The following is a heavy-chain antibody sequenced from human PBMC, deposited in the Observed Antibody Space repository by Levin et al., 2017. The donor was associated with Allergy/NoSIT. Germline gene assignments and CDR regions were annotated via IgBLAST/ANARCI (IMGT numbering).Heavy chain of an antibody. V-gene: IGHV3-53*01. D-gene: IGHD3-9*01. J-gene: IGHJ4*02. CDR3: AREGAYYDILTGYYIRYYFDY. CDR2: IYSGGST. Sequence: LSLTCAASGFTVSSNYMSWVRQAPGKGLEWVSVIYSGGSTYYADSVKGRFTISRDNSKNTLYLQMNSLRAEDTAVYYCAREGAYYDILTGYYIRYYFDYWGQGTLVTVSS. CDR1: GFTVSSNY.